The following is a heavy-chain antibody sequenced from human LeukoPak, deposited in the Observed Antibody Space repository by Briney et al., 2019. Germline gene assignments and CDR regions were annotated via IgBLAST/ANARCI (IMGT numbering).Heavy chain of an antibody. CDR3: ARGGDWFDL. D-gene: IGHD3-16*01. CDR2: INPNSGNP. CDR1: GYTFTSYD. V-gene: IGHV1-8*01. J-gene: IGHJ5*02. Sequence: RASVRVSCRAPGYTFTSYDINWVRQAPGKGLEWMGWINPNSGNPDYAHTFQGRVTMTRNKSISTAYMELIRLRSEDTVVYYGARGGDWFDLWGQGTVVSV.